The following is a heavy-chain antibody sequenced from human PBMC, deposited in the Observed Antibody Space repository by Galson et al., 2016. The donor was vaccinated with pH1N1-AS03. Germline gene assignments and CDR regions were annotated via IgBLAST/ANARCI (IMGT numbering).Heavy chain of an antibody. V-gene: IGHV1-69*13. CDR1: GGSFSTYA. Sequence: SVKVSCKASGGSFSTYAITWVRQAPGQGLEWMGGITPVFDTPNYAQKFQGRVTITADESRNTAYMELSSLRSADTAVYYCAREATIFGVAGLHMDVWGQGTTVTVSS. CDR3: AREATIFGVAGLHMDV. CDR2: ITPVFDTP. D-gene: IGHD3-3*01. J-gene: IGHJ6*02.